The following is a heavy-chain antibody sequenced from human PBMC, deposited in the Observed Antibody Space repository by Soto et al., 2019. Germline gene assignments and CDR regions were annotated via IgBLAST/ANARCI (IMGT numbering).Heavy chain of an antibody. J-gene: IGHJ3*02. D-gene: IGHD3-22*01. Sequence: QVQLVESGGGVVQPGRSLRLSCAASGFTFSSYGMHWVRQAPGKGLEWVAVISYDGSNKYYADSVKGRFTISRDNSKNTLYLQMNSLRAEDTAVYYCAKEGPYDTRAFDIWGQGTMVTVSS. V-gene: IGHV3-30*18. CDR3: AKEGPYDTRAFDI. CDR1: GFTFSSYG. CDR2: ISYDGSNK.